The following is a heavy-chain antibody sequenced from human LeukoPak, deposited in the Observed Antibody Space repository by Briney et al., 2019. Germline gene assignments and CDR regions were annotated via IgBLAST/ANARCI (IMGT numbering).Heavy chain of an antibody. V-gene: IGHV4-4*02. J-gene: IGHJ4*02. Sequence: SETLSLTCAVSGGSISSSNWWSWVRQPPGKGLEWIGEIYHSGSTNYNPSLKSRATISVDKSKNQFSLKLSSVTAADTAVYYCARNRIVGAYFDCWGQGTLVTVSS. CDR2: IYHSGST. D-gene: IGHD1-26*01. CDR1: GGSISSSNW. CDR3: ARNRIVGAYFDC.